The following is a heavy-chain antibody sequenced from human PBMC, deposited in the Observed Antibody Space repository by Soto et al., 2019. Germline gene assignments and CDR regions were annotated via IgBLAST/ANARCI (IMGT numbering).Heavy chain of an antibody. D-gene: IGHD3-22*01. CDR2: ISFDGNNK. J-gene: IGHJ5*02. V-gene: IGHV3-30*18. CDR1: GFTFSNYG. CDR3: VKPKEHFYDSSPGET. Sequence: QVQVVESGGGVVRPGWSQRLSCAASGFTFSNYGMHWVRQAPGKGLEWVAIISFDGNNKYYSDSVKGRFTISRDNSKNMVFLQMNSLRPEDTAVYYCVKPKEHFYDSSPGETWGQGTPVTVSS.